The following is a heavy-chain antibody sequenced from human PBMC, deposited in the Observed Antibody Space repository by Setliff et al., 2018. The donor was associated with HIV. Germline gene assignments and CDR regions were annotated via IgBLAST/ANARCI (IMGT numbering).Heavy chain of an antibody. D-gene: IGHD4-4*01. CDR3: ARSRGTSQYHYYMDV. V-gene: IGHV1-18*01. CDR1: GYPFSNFG. CDR2: INVYNGDT. Sequence: ASVKVSCKASGYPFSNFGVSWVRQAPGQGLEWMAWINVYNGDTNFALKFQGRVTMTKDTSTGTAYMELSSLRSDDTAVYYCARSRGTSQYHYYMDVWGKGATVTVSS. J-gene: IGHJ6*03.